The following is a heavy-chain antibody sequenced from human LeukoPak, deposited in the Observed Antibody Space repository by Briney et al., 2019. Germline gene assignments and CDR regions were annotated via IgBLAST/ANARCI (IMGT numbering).Heavy chain of an antibody. CDR3: ARGPVGFYGMDV. V-gene: IGHV3-74*01. J-gene: IGHJ6*02. D-gene: IGHD3-16*01. CDR2: INSDGSST. CDR1: GFTFSSYW. Sequence: PGGSLRLSCAASGFTFSSYWMHWVRQAPGKGLVWVSRINSDGSSTSYADSVKGRFTISRDNAKNTLYLQMNSLRAEDTAVYYCARGPVGFYGMDVWGQGTTVTVSS.